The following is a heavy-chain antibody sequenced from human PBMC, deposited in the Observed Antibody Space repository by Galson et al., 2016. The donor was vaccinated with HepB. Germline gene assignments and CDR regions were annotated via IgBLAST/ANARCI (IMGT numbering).Heavy chain of an antibody. J-gene: IGHJ4*02. CDR1: GYTFSNYD. V-gene: IGHV1-8*01. D-gene: IGHD3-22*01. CDR2: MNPDSGKT. CDR3: ARVSSWWYGNGGYYPH. Sequence: SVKVSCKASGYTFSNYDINWVRQATGQGLEWMGWMNPDSGKTVYAPKFQGRVTMTRNTSISTAYMELGSLRSEDTAVYYCARVSSWWYGNGGYYPHWGQGALVTVSS.